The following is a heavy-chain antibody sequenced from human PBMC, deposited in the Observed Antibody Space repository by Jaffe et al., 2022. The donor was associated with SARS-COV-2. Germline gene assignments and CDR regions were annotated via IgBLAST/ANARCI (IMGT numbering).Heavy chain of an antibody. J-gene: IGHJ5*02. D-gene: IGHD3-22*01. V-gene: IGHV4-39*01. CDR1: GGSISSSSYS. CDR2: IYYTGST. CDR3: ARPSREVYYYDRSGYYYGGRFDP. Sequence: QLQLQESGPGLVKPSETLSLTCTVSGGSISSSSYSWGWIRQPPGKGLEWIGSIYYTGSTYYNPSLKSRVTISVDTSKNQFSLKLSSVTAADTAVYYCARPSREVYYYDRSGYYYGGRFDPWGQGTLVTVSS.